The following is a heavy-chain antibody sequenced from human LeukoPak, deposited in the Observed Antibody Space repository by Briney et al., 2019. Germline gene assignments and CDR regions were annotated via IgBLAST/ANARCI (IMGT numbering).Heavy chain of an antibody. CDR3: ARGVDVTMVRGVIIAHSYMDV. V-gene: IGHV4-39*01. Sequence: SETLSLTCTVSGDSINSSNYYWGWIRQPPGKGPEWIGSIYYSGSTNYNPSLRSRVTMSVDTSKNQFSLKLSSVTAADTAVYYCARGVDVTMVRGVIIAHSYMDVWGKGTTVTISS. J-gene: IGHJ6*03. CDR2: IYYSGST. D-gene: IGHD3-10*01. CDR1: GDSINSSNYY.